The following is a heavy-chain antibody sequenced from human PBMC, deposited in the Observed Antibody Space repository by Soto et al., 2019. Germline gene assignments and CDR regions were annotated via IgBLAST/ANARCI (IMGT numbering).Heavy chain of an antibody. Sequence: EVQLLESGGGLVQPGGSLRLSCAASGFTFSSYAMRWVRQAPVKGLEWVSAISGSGDSTYYADSVKVRFTISRDNSKNTLYLQMNSLRAEDTAVYYCARRGSGSYYDYWGQGTLVTVSS. D-gene: IGHD1-26*01. V-gene: IGHV3-23*01. J-gene: IGHJ4*02. CDR2: ISGSGDST. CDR3: ARRGSGSYYDY. CDR1: GFTFSSYA.